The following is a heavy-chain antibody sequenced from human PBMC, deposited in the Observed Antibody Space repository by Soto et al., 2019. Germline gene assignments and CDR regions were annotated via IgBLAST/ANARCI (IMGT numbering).Heavy chain of an antibody. J-gene: IGHJ6*02. CDR3: AGGGVRGVITRTRDYYGMDV. Sequence: GESLKISCKGSGYSFTSYWIGWVRQMPGKGLEWMGIIYPGDSDTRYSPSFQGQVTISANKSISTAYLQWSSLKASDTAMYYCAGGGVRGVITRTRDYYGMDVWGQGTTVTVS. V-gene: IGHV5-51*01. D-gene: IGHD3-10*01. CDR2: IYPGDSDT. CDR1: GYSFTSYW.